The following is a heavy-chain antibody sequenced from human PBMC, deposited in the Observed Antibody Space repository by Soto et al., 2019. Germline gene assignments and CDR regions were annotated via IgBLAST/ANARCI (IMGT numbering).Heavy chain of an antibody. CDR2: ISYEGGSK. J-gene: IGHJ4*02. V-gene: IGHV3-30-3*01. CDR1: GFTFSSYA. D-gene: IGHD3-22*01. Sequence: PGGSLRLSCAGSGFTFSSYAMHWVRQAPGKGLEWVALISYEGGSKYYADSVKGRFTISRDNSKNTLYLQMSSLRAEDTAVYFCARAIVLVTHFDYWGQGTLVTVSS. CDR3: ARAIVLVTHFDY.